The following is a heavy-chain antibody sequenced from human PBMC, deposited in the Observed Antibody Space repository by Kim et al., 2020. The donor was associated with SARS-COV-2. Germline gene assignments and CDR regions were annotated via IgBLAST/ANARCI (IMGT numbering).Heavy chain of an antibody. CDR1: GFTFSSYA. CDR2: ISYDGSNK. V-gene: IGHV3-30-3*01. Sequence: GGSLRLSCAASGFTFSSYAMHWVRQAPGKGLEWVAVISYDGSNKYYADSVKGRFTISRDNSKNTLYLQMNSLRAEDTAVYYCVGELDSSGWYTVGYFDYWGQGTLVTVSS. CDR3: VGELDSSGWYTVGYFDY. J-gene: IGHJ4*02. D-gene: IGHD6-19*01.